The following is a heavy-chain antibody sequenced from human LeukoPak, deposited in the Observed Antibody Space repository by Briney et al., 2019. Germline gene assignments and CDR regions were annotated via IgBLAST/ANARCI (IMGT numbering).Heavy chain of an antibody. J-gene: IGHJ4*02. V-gene: IGHV4-59*01. Sequence: SETLSLTCTVSGXSISTYYWSWIRQPPGKGLEWIGYIYYSGSTNYNPSLKSRVTISVDTSKNQFSLKVSSVTAADTAVYYCARGLYYFDYWGQGALVTVSS. CDR2: IYYSGST. D-gene: IGHD3-22*01. CDR3: ARGLYYFDY. CDR1: GXSISTYY.